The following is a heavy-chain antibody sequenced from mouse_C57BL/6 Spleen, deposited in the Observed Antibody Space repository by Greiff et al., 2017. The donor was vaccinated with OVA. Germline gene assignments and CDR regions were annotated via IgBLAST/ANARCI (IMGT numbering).Heavy chain of an antibody. CDR2: IHPNSGST. J-gene: IGHJ2*01. V-gene: IGHV1-64*01. D-gene: IGHD4-1*01. CDR3: ARNELGEDYFDY. Sequence: VQLQQPGAELVKPGASVKLSCKASGYTFTSYWMHWVKQRPGQGLEWIGMIHPNSGSTNYNEKFKSKATLTVDKSSSTAYMQLSSLTSEDSAVYYCARNELGEDYFDYWGQGTTLTVSS. CDR1: GYTFTSYW.